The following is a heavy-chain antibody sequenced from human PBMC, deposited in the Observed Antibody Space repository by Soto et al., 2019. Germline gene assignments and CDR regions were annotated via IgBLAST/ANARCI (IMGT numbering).Heavy chain of an antibody. V-gene: IGHV6-1*01. CDR3: ARGYNLNYQRFDY. Sequence: SQTLSLTCAISGDSVPSHSAAWNWIRQSPSRGLEWLGRTNYRSKWYNDYAVSVKSRITINPDTSQNQFSLQPNSVTPEETAVYFCARGYNLNYQRFDYCGQGTLVTVSA. CDR2: TNYRSKWYN. D-gene: IGHD1-7*01. J-gene: IGHJ4*02. CDR1: GDSVPSHSAA.